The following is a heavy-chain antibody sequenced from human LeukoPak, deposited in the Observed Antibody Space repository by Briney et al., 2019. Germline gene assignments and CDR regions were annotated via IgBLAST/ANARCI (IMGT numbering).Heavy chain of an antibody. CDR3: ARAYSSGYYFHL. V-gene: IGHV4-31*03. CDR1: GGSISSGSYY. J-gene: IGHJ2*01. D-gene: IGHD3-22*01. CDR2: IYYSGST. Sequence: SETLSLTCTVSGGSISSGSYYWSWIRQHPGKGLEWIGYIYYSGSTYYNPSLKSRVTISLDTSKNQFSLKLSSVTAADTAVYYCARAYSSGYYFHLWGRGTLVTVSS.